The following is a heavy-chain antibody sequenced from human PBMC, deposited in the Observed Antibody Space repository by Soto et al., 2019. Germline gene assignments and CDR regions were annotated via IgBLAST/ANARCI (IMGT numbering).Heavy chain of an antibody. CDR2: IWYDGSNK. D-gene: IGHD3-22*01. Sequence: GGSLRLSCAASGFTLSSYGMHWVRQAPGKGLEWVAVIWYDGSNKYYADSVKGRFTISRDNSKNTLYLQMNSLRAEDTAVYYCARGLHYYDSSGYYSYFQHWGLVTLVTVS. CDR1: GFTLSSYG. CDR3: ARGLHYYDSSGYYSYFQH. V-gene: IGHV3-33*01. J-gene: IGHJ1*01.